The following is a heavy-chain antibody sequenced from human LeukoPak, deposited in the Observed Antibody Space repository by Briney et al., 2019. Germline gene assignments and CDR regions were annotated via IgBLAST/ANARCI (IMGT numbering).Heavy chain of an antibody. D-gene: IGHD1-26*01. CDR3: ATVSLWVGSAFDI. CDR2: FDPEDGET. V-gene: IGHV1-24*01. CDR1: GYTLTELS. J-gene: IGHJ3*02. Sequence: VSVKVSCKVSGYTLTELSMHWVRQAPGKGLEWMGGFDPEDGETIYAQKFQGRVTMTEDTSTDTAYMELSSLRSEDTAVYYCATVSLWVGSAFDIWGQGTMVTVSS.